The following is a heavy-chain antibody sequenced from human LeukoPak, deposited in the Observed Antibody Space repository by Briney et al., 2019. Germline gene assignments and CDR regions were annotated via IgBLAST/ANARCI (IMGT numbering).Heavy chain of an antibody. CDR3: ARGLNYYDRGAFDV. V-gene: IGHV3-11*04. CDR2: ITSSGSSI. D-gene: IGHD3-22*01. J-gene: IGHJ3*01. Sequence: GGSLRLSCAASGFIFSDYYLNWVRQAPGKGLEWISYITSSGSSIFYADSVKGRFTISRDDADMSLNLEMNSLRVDDTAVYYCARGLNYYDRGAFDVWGQGAMVTVSS. CDR1: GFIFSDYY.